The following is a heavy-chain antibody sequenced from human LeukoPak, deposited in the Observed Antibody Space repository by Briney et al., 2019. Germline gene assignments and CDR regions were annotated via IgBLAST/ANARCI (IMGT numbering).Heavy chain of an antibody. CDR2: INPNSGGT. CDR1: GYTFSGYY. D-gene: IGHD3-10*01. J-gene: IGHJ4*02. CDR3: TREDPYGSGSHDY. V-gene: IGHV1-2*06. Sequence: GTSVKVSCKASGYTFSGYYVRWVRLAPALGLEWMGRINPNSGGTNYAQKFQGRVTMTRDTSISTAYMGLSSMRSDDTAMYYCTREDPYGSGSHDYWGQGTLVTVSS.